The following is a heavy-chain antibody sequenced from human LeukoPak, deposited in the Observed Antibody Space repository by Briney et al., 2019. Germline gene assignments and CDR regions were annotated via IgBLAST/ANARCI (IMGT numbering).Heavy chain of an antibody. CDR1: GYTLTELS. V-gene: IGHV1-24*01. D-gene: IGHD1-7*01. CDR3: AAGIAAAGTGS. CDR2: FDPENGER. J-gene: IGHJ5*02. Sequence: GASVKVSCKVSGYTLTELSIHWVRQAPGKGLEWMGGFDPENGERIYAQKFHGRVTMTEDTSTDTAYLELSSLTSGDTAVYYCAAGIAAAGTGSWGRGSLVTVSS.